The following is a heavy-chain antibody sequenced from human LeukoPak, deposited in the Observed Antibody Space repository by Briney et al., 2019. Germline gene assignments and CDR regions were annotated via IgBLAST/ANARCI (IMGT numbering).Heavy chain of an antibody. CDR2: IKSKIEGGTT. V-gene: IGHV3-15*01. D-gene: IGHD4/OR15-4a*01. Sequence: RGSLRLSCAASGFTFSHAWMSWVRQAPGKGLEWVGRIKSKIEGGTTEYAAPVKGRFTISRDDSKNTLYLQMNSLRTEDTAVYYCSSNMVEWGQGTLVTVSS. CDR3: SSNMVE. CDR1: GFTFSHAW. J-gene: IGHJ4*02.